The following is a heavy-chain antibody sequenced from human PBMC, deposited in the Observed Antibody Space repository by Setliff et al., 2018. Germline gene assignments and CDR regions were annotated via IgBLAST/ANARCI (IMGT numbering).Heavy chain of an antibody. Sequence: GESLTISCRGSGYTFSDYWIGWVRQMPGKGLEWMGIIYPGDSDTRYSPSFQGQVTFSADKSISTAYLQWSSLKASGTATYYCARVVGADGIGIDYWGQGTVGTVS. CDR1: GYTFSDYW. D-gene: IGHD2-15*01. V-gene: IGHV5-51*01. CDR2: IYPGDSDT. J-gene: IGHJ4*02. CDR3: ARVVGADGIGIDY.